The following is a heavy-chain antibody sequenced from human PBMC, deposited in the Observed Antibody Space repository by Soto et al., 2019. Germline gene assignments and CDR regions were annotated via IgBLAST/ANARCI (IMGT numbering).Heavy chain of an antibody. Sequence: GGSLRLSCAASGFTFSNACMSWVRQAPGKGLEWVGRIKSKTDGGTTDYAAPVKGRFTISRDDSKNTLYLQMNSLKTEDTAVYYCTTDHYDYIWGSYSLRAFDIWGQGTMVTVSS. V-gene: IGHV3-15*01. CDR3: TTDHYDYIWGSYSLRAFDI. CDR1: GFTFSNAC. CDR2: IKSKTDGGTT. D-gene: IGHD3-16*01. J-gene: IGHJ3*02.